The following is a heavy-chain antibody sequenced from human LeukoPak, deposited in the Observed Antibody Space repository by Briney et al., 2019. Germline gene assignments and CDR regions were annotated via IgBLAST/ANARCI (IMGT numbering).Heavy chain of an antibody. CDR2: IYYSGST. J-gene: IGHJ6*02. CDR3: ARAPYSRSWYYYYYYGMDV. D-gene: IGHD6-13*01. V-gene: IGHV4-39*01. Sequence: PSETLSLTCTVSGGSISSSSYYWGWIREPPGKGLEWIGSIYYSGSTYYNPSLKSRVTISVDTSKNQFSLKLSSVTAADTAVYYCARAPYSRSWYYYYYYGMDVWGQGTTVTVSS. CDR1: GGSISSSSYY.